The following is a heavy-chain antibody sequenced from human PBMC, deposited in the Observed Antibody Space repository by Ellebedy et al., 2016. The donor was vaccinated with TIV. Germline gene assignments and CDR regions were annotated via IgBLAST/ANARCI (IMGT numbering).Heavy chain of an antibody. CDR2: FDPEDGET. CDR3: ATIWGAYCGGDCRVDAFDI. Sequence: ASVKVSXKVSGYTLTELSMHWVRQAPGKGLEWMGGFDPEDGETIYAQKFQGRVTMTEDTSTDTAYMELSSLRSEDTAVYYCATIWGAYCGGDCRVDAFDIWGQGTMVTVSS. D-gene: IGHD2-21*02. CDR1: GYTLTELS. J-gene: IGHJ3*02. V-gene: IGHV1-24*01.